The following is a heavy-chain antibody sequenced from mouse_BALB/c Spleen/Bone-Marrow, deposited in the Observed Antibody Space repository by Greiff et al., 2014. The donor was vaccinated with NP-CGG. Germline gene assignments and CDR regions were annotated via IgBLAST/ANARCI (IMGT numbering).Heavy chain of an antibody. CDR1: GYTFTTYT. D-gene: IGHD1-2*01. CDR2: INPSSAYT. CDR3: ARSYYGYHFDY. Sequence: VQLQQSGAELARPGASVKMSCKASGYTFTTYTMHWVKQRPGQGLEWIGYINPSSAYTNYNQNFRDKATLTADKSSSTAYMQLSSLTSEDSAVYYCARSYYGYHFDYWGQGTTLTVSS. V-gene: IGHV1-4*01. J-gene: IGHJ2*01.